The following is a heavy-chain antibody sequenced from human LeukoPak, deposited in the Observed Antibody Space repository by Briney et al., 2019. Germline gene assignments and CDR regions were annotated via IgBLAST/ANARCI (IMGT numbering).Heavy chain of an antibody. CDR1: GFTDSSNY. CDR2: IYSGGST. J-gene: IGHJ3*02. V-gene: IGHV3-66*01. Sequence: GGSLRLSCAASGFTDSSNYMSWARQAPGKGLEGVAVIYSGGSTDYKDSVKDRFIISRDNSKNTLYLQMNSLRAEDTAVYYCAKEMATMNAFDIWGQGTMVTVSS. D-gene: IGHD5-24*01. CDR3: AKEMATMNAFDI.